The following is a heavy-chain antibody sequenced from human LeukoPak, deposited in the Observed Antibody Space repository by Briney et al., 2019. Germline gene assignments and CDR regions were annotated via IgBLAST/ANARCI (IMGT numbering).Heavy chain of an antibody. CDR1: GGSISSYY. J-gene: IGHJ4*02. CDR2: IYTSGST. V-gene: IGHV4-4*07. D-gene: IGHD3-22*01. CDR3: ARGQTYYDSSGLHFDY. Sequence: SETLSLTCTVSGGSISSYYWSWIRQPAGKGLEWIGRIYTSGSTNYNPSLKSRVTISVDTSKNQFSLKLSSVTAADTAVYYCARGQTYYDSSGLHFDYWGQGTLVTVSS.